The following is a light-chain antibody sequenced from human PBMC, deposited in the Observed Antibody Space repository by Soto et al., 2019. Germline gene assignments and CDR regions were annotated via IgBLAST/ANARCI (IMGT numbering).Light chain of an antibody. J-gene: IGLJ1*01. CDR2: DVS. CDR1: SSDVGGYNY. V-gene: IGLV2-14*03. Sequence: QSALTQPASVSGSPGQSITISCTGTSSDVGGYNYVSWYQHRPGEAPKLMIYDVSNRPSGVSNRFSGSKSGNTASLTISWLQPEDEADYYCSSYTTSNTRQIVFGTGTKVTVL. CDR3: SSYTTSNTRQIV.